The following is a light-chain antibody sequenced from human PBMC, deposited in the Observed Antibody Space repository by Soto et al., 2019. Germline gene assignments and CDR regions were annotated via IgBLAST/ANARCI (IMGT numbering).Light chain of an antibody. J-gene: IGKJ5*01. CDR3: QQYSKWPIT. CDR1: QSVSSSS. CDR2: DAY. V-gene: IGKV3D-20*02. Sequence: ETVLSQSPGTLSLSPGERATLSCRASQSVSSSSLAWYQQRPGQAPRLLIYDAYNRATGIPPRFSGSGSGTEFSLTISSLQSEDFAVYYCQQYSKWPITFGQGTRLEI.